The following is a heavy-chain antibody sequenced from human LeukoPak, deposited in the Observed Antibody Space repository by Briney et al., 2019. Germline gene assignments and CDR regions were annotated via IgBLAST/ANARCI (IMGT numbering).Heavy chain of an antibody. V-gene: IGHV3-73*01. D-gene: IGHD6-13*01. CDR3: TSRGPIAAAPDY. Sequence: GGSLKLSCAASGFTFSGSAMHWVRQASGKGLEWVGRIRSKANSYATAYAASVKGRFTISRDDSKNTAYLQMKSLKTEDTAVYYCTSRGPIAAAPDYWGQGTLVTVSS. CDR1: GFTFSGSA. J-gene: IGHJ4*02. CDR2: IRSKANSYAT.